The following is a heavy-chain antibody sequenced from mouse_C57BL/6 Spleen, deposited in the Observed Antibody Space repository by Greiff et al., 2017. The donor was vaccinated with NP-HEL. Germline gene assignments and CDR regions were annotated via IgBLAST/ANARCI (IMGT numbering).Heavy chain of an antibody. D-gene: IGHD2-4*01. CDR1: GFSLTSYG. J-gene: IGHJ1*03. CDR2: IWSGGST. Sequence: QVQLQQSGPGLVQPSQSLSITCTVSGFSLTSYGVHWVRQSPGKGLEWLGVIWSGGSTDYNAAFISSLSISKDNSKSQVFFKMNSLQADDTAIYYCARGHYDYDVWYFDVWGTGTTVTVSS. V-gene: IGHV2-2*01. CDR3: ARGHYDYDVWYFDV.